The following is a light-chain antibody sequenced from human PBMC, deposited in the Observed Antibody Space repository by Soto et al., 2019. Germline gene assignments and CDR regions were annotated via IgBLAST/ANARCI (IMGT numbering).Light chain of an antibody. CDR3: QQYGSSLSIT. CDR2: GAS. V-gene: IGKV3-20*01. J-gene: IGKJ5*01. Sequence: EIVLTQSPGTLSLSPGERATLSCRASQSVSSNYFAWYQQKPGQAPRLLIHGASRRATGIPDRFSGSGSGTDFTLTFSRLEPEDFAVYYCQQYGSSLSITFGQGTRLEIK. CDR1: QSVSSNY.